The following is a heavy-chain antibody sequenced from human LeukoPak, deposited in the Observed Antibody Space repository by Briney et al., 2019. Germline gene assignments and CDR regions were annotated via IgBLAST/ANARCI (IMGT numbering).Heavy chain of an antibody. D-gene: IGHD2-2*02. CDR2: ISGSGGST. CDR3: AKAIPCSSTSCYIPAYYYYMDV. Sequence: QPGGSLRLSCAASGVTFSSYAMSWVREAPGRGLEWVSAISGSGGSTYYADSVKGRFTISRDNSKNTLYLQMNSLRAEDTAVYYCAKAIPCSSTSCYIPAYYYYMDVWGKGTTVTVSS. V-gene: IGHV3-23*01. CDR1: GVTFSSYA. J-gene: IGHJ6*03.